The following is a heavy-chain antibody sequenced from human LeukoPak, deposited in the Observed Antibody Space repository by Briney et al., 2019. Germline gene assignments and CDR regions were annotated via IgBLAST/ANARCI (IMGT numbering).Heavy chain of an antibody. J-gene: IGHJ6*03. CDR1: GYTFTGYY. CDR3: AKNLPAAGTDSYMDV. Sequence: GASVKVSCKASGYTFTGYYMHWVRQAPGQGLEWMGWINPNSGGTNYAQKFQGRVTMTRDTSSSIAYMELSRLRSDDTAIYYCAKNLPAAGTDSYMDVWGKGTTVTVSS. CDR2: INPNSGGT. V-gene: IGHV1-2*02. D-gene: IGHD6-13*01.